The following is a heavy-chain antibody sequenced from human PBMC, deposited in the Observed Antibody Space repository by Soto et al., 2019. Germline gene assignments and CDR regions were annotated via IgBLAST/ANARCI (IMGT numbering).Heavy chain of an antibody. CDR1: GGSISSGGYY. CDR2: IYFSGTT. Sequence: QVQLQESGPGLVKPSQTLSLTCTVSGGSISSGGYYWSWIRQHPGQGLEWIGYIYFSGTTYYNPSLKSRLSITVDRSKNHFSQRLSSVTAADTAVYYCARDIYDSSGPGAFDIWGQGTMVTVSS. D-gene: IGHD3-22*01. J-gene: IGHJ3*02. V-gene: IGHV4-31*03. CDR3: ARDIYDSSGPGAFDI.